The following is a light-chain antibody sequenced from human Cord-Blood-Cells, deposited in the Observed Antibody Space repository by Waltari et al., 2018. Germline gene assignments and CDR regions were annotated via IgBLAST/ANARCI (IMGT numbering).Light chain of an antibody. V-gene: IGLV2-14*03. CDR2: DVS. CDR1: SSDVGGYIY. Sequence: QSALTQPASVSGSPGQSITISCTGTSSDVGGYIYVSWYQHHPGNAPKLMIYDVSKRPSGVSNRFSGSQSGNTASLTISGLQAEDEADYYCSSYTSSSTYVFGTGTKVTVL. J-gene: IGLJ1*01. CDR3: SSYTSSSTYV.